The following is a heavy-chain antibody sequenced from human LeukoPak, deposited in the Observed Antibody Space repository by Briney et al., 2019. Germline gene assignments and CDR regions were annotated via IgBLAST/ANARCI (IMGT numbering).Heavy chain of an antibody. V-gene: IGHV3-11*01. CDR2: ISSSGSML. J-gene: IGHJ4*02. Sequence: GGSLRLSCTVSGFTFSDYYMSWVRQARGWGVEWGSYISSSGSMLHYADSVEGRFTISRDNGKSSLYLQMSSLRAEDTAVYHCARDRGLYSSSSDYWGQGTLVTVSS. CDR3: ARDRGLYSSSSDY. CDR1: GFTFSDYY. D-gene: IGHD6-13*01.